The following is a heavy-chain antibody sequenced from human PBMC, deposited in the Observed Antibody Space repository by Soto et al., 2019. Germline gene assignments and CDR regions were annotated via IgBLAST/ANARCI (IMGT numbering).Heavy chain of an antibody. CDR2: SGAYTGNT. CDR3: ARDFAYPGYSYGYDYYYGMDV. V-gene: IGHV1-18*04. CDR1: AYTFTTYG. D-gene: IGHD5-18*01. J-gene: IGHJ6*02. Sequence: RASLNVSCKASAYTFTTYGMSRVRQAPGQRREGMGCSGAYTGNTNYAQKMQCRVTMTTDTFPTTPYMELSSLRSDATAVYYCARDFAYPGYSYGYDYYYGMDVWGQGTTVTVSS.